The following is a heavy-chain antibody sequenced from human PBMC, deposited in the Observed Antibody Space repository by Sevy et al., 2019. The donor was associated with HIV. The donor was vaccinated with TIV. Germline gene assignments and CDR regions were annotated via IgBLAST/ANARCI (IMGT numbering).Heavy chain of an antibody. CDR2: ISGSGGST. Sequence: GGSLRLSCAASGFTFSSYTMSWVRQAPGKGLEWVSAISGSGGSTYYADSVKGRFTISRDNSKNTLYLQMNSLRAEDTAVYYCAKDLRGSPWCFDYWGQGTLVTVSS. J-gene: IGHJ4*02. D-gene: IGHD1-26*01. CDR1: GFTFSSYT. CDR3: AKDLRGSPWCFDY. V-gene: IGHV3-23*01.